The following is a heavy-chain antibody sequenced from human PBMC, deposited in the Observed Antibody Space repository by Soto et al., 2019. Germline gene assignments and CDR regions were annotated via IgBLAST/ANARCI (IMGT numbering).Heavy chain of an antibody. CDR2: IYTSGST. Sequence: WETLSLTCTVSVVSISSYYWSWIRHPAGKGLEWIGRIYTSGSTNYNHSLKSRVTMSVDTSKNQFSLKLSSVTAADTAVYYCARHGELTSGWYSYWCQGTLVTVSS. D-gene: IGHD6-19*01. CDR3: ARHGELTSGWYSY. J-gene: IGHJ4*02. CDR1: VVSISSYY. V-gene: IGHV4-4*07.